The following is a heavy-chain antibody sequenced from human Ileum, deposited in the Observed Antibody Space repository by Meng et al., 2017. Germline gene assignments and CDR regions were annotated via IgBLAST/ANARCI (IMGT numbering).Heavy chain of an antibody. CDR1: GFTFSGSA. CDR3: ARLMESSGVVVAFDI. Sequence: GESLKISCAASGFTFSGSAVHWVRQASGKGLEWVGRIRSKANGYATANAASVEGRFTISRDDSKNTAYLQMNGLKTEDTAVYFCARLMESSGVVVAFDIWGPGTLVTVSS. D-gene: IGHD3-22*01. V-gene: IGHV3-73*01. CDR2: IRSKANGYAT. J-gene: IGHJ3*02.